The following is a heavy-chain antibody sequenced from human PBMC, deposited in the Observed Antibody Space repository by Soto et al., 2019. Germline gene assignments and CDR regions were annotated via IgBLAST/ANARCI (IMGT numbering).Heavy chain of an antibody. CDR1: GFTFSTYA. Sequence: GGSLRLSCAASGFTFSTYAMNWVRQAPGKGLEWVSAISGGGGSTYYADSVKGRVTISRDNSKNTLYLQMNSLRAEDTAVYYCAKVSLGALTITRYSSYGPDVSGQATTLTLSS. CDR3: AKVSLGALTITRYSSYGPDV. V-gene: IGHV3-23*01. CDR2: ISGGGGST. D-gene: IGHD1-26*01. J-gene: IGHJ6*02.